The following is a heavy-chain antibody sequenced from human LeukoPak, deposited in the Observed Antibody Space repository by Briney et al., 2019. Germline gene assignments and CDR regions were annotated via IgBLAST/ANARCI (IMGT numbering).Heavy chain of an antibody. CDR2: ISSSSSTI. J-gene: IGHJ5*02. D-gene: IGHD6-19*01. CDR1: GFTFSSYS. V-gene: IGHV3-48*01. CDR3: AREGGSGWFYNWFDP. Sequence: TGGSLRLSCAASGFTFSSYSMNWVRQAPGKGLEWVSYISSSSSTIYYADSVKGRFTISRDNSKNTLYLQMNSLRAEDTAVYYCAREGGSGWFYNWFDPWGQGTLVTVSS.